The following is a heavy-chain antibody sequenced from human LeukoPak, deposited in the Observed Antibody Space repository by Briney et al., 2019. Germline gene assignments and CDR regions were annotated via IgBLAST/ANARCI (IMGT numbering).Heavy chain of an antibody. J-gene: IGHJ6*04. CDR2: INHDGTEK. CDR3: ARDGYNYAMDV. V-gene: IGHV3-7*03. Sequence: GRSLRLSCTASGFTFRAHWMTWVRQAPGKGLEWVANINHDGTEKNSIDSVKGRFTISRDNTKNSLYLQMNSLGAEDAAVYFCARDGYNYAMDVWGKGTTVTVSS. D-gene: IGHD2-2*02. CDR1: GFTFRAHW.